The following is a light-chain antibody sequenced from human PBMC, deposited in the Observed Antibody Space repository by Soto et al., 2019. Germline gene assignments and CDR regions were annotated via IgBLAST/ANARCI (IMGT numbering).Light chain of an antibody. J-gene: IGKJ1*01. V-gene: IGKV3D-15*01. CDR2: GAS. Sequence: EIVMTQSPATLSVSPGERATLSCRASQSVSSNSAWYQQKPGQAPRLLIYGASTRATGIPARFSGSGSGTEFTLTINRLDPEDFAVYYCQQYGGSRWTFGQGTMVDI. CDR1: QSVSSN. CDR3: QQYGGSRWT.